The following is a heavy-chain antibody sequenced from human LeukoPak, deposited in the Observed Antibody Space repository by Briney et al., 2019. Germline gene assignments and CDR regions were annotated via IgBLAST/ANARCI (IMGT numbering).Heavy chain of an antibody. D-gene: IGHD2-15*01. V-gene: IGHV3-23*01. J-gene: IGHJ4*02. Sequence: PGGSLRLSCAASGFTFSSYAMSWVRQAPGKGLEWVSAISGSGGSTDYADSVKGRFTISRDKSKNTLYLQMNSLRAEDTAVYYCAKGQRSVVAVNYFDFWGQGTLVTVSS. CDR3: AKGQRSVVAVNYFDF. CDR2: ISGSGGST. CDR1: GFTFSSYA.